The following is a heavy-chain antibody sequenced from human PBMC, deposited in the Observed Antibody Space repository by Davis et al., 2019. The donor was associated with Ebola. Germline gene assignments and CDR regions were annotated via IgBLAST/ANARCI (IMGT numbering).Heavy chain of an antibody. CDR2: INAGNGNT. J-gene: IGHJ6*03. Sequence: ASVKVSCKASGYTFTSYAMHWVRQAPGQRLEWMGWINAGNGNTKYSQKFQGRVTITADESTSTAYMELSSLRSEDTAVYYCARVLGRSYYVPGGWYYMDVWGKGTTVTVSS. CDR1: GYTFTSYA. CDR3: ARVLGRSYYVPGGWYYMDV. V-gene: IGHV1-3*01. D-gene: IGHD3-16*01.